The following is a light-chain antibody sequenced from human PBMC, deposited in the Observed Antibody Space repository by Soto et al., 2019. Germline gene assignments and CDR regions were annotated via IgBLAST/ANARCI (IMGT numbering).Light chain of an antibody. V-gene: IGLV3-27*01. CDR1: VLAKKY. J-gene: IGLJ2*01. CDR3: YSAADNAADNIRL. Sequence: SYELTQPSSVSVSPGQTARITCSGDVLAKKYARWFQQKPGQAPVLVIYKDSERPSGIPERFSGSSSGTTVTLTISGAQVEDEADYYCYSAADNAADNIRLFGGGTKLTVL. CDR2: KDS.